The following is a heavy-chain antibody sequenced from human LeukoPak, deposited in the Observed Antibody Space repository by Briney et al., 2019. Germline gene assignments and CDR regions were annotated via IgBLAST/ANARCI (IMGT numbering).Heavy chain of an antibody. CDR3: ARGRVSSSTWYSTYYYYFYMDV. V-gene: IGHV4-59*01. D-gene: IGHD1-1*01. Sequence: SETLSLTCTVSDDSITMYYWTWIRQPPGKGLGWIGYVDHTGSTNFNPSLNGRVSISRDTSKNLFSLRLRSVTAADTAVYFCARGRVSSSTWYSTYYYYFYMDVWGKGTTVTVSS. CDR2: VDHTGST. CDR1: DDSITMYY. J-gene: IGHJ6*03.